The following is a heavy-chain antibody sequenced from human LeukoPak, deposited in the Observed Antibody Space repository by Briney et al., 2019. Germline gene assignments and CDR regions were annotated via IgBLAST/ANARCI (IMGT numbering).Heavy chain of an antibody. J-gene: IGHJ3*02. V-gene: IGHV3-48*04. CDR2: ISSSGSTI. Sequence: GGSLRLSCAASGFTFSSYAMSWDRQAPGKGLEWVSYISSSGSTIYYADSVKGRFTISRDNAKNSLYLQMNSLRAEDTAVYYCARHEWLVVGDAFDIWGQGTMVTVSS. CDR1: GFTFSSYA. D-gene: IGHD3-22*01. CDR3: ARHEWLVVGDAFDI.